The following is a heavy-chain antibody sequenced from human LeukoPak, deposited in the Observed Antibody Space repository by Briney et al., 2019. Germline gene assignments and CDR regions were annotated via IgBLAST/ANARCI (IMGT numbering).Heavy chain of an antibody. Sequence: GGSLGLSCTAPGFTFSDYSMNWVRQAPGKGLEWVSSISRRSRHVYYAGSVKGRFTISRDNAWNSLYLQMNSLRAEDMAVYFCVRDLLGSGSTTAYLHHWGQGTLVTASS. CDR3: VRDLLGSGSTTAYLHH. CDR1: GFTFSDYS. D-gene: IGHD1-1*01. J-gene: IGHJ1*01. V-gene: IGHV3-21*01. CDR2: ISRRSRHV.